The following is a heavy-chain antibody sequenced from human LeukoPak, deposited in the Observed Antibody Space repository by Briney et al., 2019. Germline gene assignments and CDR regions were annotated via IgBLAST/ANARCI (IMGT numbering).Heavy chain of an antibody. D-gene: IGHD6-13*01. J-gene: IGHJ6*02. CDR2: IFYGGST. CDR1: GGSISNSSYY. Sequence: PSETLSLTCTVSGGSISNSSYYWGWIRQPPGKGLEWIGSIFYGGSTYYNPSLKSRVTISVDTSKNQFSLKLSSVTAADTAMYYCARTKGYSSSTVLDVWGQGTTVTVSS. CDR3: ARTKGYSSSTVLDV. V-gene: IGHV4-39*07.